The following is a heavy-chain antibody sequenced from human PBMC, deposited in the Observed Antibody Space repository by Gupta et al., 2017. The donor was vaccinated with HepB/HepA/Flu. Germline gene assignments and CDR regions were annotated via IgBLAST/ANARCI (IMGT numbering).Heavy chain of an antibody. CDR2: IKSKTDGGTT. J-gene: IGHJ3*02. CDR1: GFTFSNAW. CDR3: TTRELPWALGDLAAFDI. V-gene: IGHV3-15*01. Sequence: EVQLVESGGGLVKPGGSLRLSCAASGFTFSNAWMGWVRQAPGKGLEWVGRIKSKTDGGTTDDAAPVKGRFTISRDDSKNTLYLQMNSLKTEDTAVYYCTTRELPWALGDLAAFDIWGQGTRVTVSS. D-gene: IGHD1-26*01.